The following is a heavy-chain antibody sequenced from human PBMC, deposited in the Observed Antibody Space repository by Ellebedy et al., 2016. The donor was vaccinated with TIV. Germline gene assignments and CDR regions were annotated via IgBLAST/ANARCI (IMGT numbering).Heavy chain of an antibody. J-gene: IGHJ4*02. CDR2: IYYSGST. D-gene: IGHD3-3*01. CDR3: AVTQGGYYSY. CDR1: GGSISSYY. Sequence: SETLSLXCTVSGGSISSYYWSWIRQPPGKGLEWIGYIYYSGSTNYNPSLKSRVTISVDTSKNQFSLKLSSVTAADTAVYYCAVTQGGYYSYWGQGTLVTVSS. V-gene: IGHV4-59*01.